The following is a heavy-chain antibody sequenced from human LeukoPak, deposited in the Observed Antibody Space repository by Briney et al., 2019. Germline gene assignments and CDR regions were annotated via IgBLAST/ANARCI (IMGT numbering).Heavy chain of an antibody. V-gene: IGHV4-34*01. CDR2: INHSGST. D-gene: IGHD3-9*01. CDR3: ARTLTGYYGAYYYYGVDV. J-gene: IGHJ6*02. CDR1: GGSFSGYY. Sequence: SETLSLTCAVYGGSFSGYYWSWIRQPPGKGLEWIGEINHSGSTNYNPSLKSRVTISVDTSKNQFSLKLSSVTAADTAVYYCARTLTGYYGAYYYYGVDVWGQGTTVTVSS.